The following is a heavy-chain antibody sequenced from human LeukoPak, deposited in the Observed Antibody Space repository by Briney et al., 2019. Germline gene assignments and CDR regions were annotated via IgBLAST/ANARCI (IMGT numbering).Heavy chain of an antibody. D-gene: IGHD6-13*01. CDR2: INHSGST. CDR3: ARILARSSWKEVTSS. V-gene: IGHV4-34*01. CDR1: GGSFSGYY. J-gene: IGHJ5*02. Sequence: SETLSLTCAVYGGSFSGYYWSWIRQPPGKGLEWIGEINHSGSTNYNPSLESRVTISVDTSKNQFSLKLSSVTAADTAVYYCARILARSSWKEVTSSWGQGTLVTVSS.